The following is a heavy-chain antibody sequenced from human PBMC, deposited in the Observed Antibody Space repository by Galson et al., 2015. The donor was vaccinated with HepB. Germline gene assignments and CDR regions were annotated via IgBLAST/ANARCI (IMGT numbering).Heavy chain of an antibody. D-gene: IGHD3-10*01. J-gene: IGHJ4*02. CDR1: GFTFSSYA. Sequence: SLRLSCAASGFTFSSYAMSWVRQAPGKGLEWVSAISGSGGSTYYADSVKGRFTISRDNSKNTLYLQMNSLRAEDTAVYYCAKSHWPGGFGEPRFDYWGQGTLVTVSS. V-gene: IGHV3-23*01. CDR2: ISGSGGST. CDR3: AKSHWPGGFGEPRFDY.